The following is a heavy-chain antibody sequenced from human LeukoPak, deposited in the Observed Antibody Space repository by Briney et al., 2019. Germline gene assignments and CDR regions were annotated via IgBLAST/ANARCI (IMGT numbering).Heavy chain of an antibody. D-gene: IGHD3-22*01. V-gene: IGHV3-15*01. J-gene: IGHJ4*02. CDR3: TTAWGAYYYDSSGYYPPFDY. Sequence: GGSLRLSCAASGFTFSNAWMSWLRQAPGKGLECVGRIKSKTDGGTTDYAAPVKGRFTISRDDSKNTLYLQINSLKTEDTAVYYCTTAWGAYYYDSSGYYPPFDYWGQGTLVTVSS. CDR2: IKSKTDGGTT. CDR1: GFTFSNAW.